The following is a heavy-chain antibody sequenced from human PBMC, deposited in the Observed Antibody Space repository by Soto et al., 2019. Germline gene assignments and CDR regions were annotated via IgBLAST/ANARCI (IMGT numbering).Heavy chain of an antibody. CDR2: IIPIFGTA. CDR3: ASRGGCSSTSCYGSYGMDV. V-gene: IGHV1-69*13. Sequence: SVKVSCKASVGTFSSYAISWVRQAPGQGLEWMGGIIPIFGTANYAQKFQGRVTITADESTSTAYMELSSLRSEDTAVYYCASRGGCSSTSCYGSYGMDVWGQGTTVTVSS. CDR1: VGTFSSYA. D-gene: IGHD2-2*01. J-gene: IGHJ6*02.